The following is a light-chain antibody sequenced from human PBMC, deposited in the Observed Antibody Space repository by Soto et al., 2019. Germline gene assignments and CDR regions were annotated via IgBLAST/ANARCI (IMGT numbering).Light chain of an antibody. V-gene: IGKV1-8*01. CDR1: QGISSY. CDR2: DAS. Sequence: AIRMTQSPSSFSASTGDRVTITCRASQGISSYLAWYQQKPGKAPKLLIYDASSLESGVPSRFSGSGSGTDFTLAISSLQPEDSATCFCQQTYSTPRTFGQGTKVDI. J-gene: IGKJ1*01. CDR3: QQTYSTPRT.